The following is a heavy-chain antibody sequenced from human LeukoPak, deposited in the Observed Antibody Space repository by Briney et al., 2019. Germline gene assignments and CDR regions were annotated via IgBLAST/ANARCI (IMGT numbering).Heavy chain of an antibody. CDR1: GFTFSDYY. Sequence: GGSLRLSCAASGFTFSDYYMSWIRQVPGKGLEWVSYISSSGTTIYYADSVKGRFTISRDNAKNSLYLQMNSLRAEDTALYYCARDATYYYGSGSFYRWANWFDPWGQGTLVTVSP. V-gene: IGHV3-11*01. CDR3: ARDATYYYGSGSFYRWANWFDP. D-gene: IGHD3-10*01. CDR2: ISSSGTTI. J-gene: IGHJ5*02.